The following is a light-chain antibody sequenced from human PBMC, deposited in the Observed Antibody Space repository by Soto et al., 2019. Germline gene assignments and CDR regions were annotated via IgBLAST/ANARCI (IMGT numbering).Light chain of an antibody. V-gene: IGKV1-5*03. J-gene: IGKJ4*01. CDR2: KAS. CDR1: QSISSW. CDR3: QQYDSHPLT. Sequence: DIQMTQSPSTLSASIGDRVTITCRASQSISSWLAWYQQTPGKAPKLLIYKASTLQSGVPSRFSGSGSGTEITLTISSLQPDDLATYYCQQYDSHPLTFGGGTKVEIK.